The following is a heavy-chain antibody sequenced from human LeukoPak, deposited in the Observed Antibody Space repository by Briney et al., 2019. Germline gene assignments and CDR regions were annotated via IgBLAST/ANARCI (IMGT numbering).Heavy chain of an antibody. J-gene: IGHJ3*02. CDR2: IYTSGST. Sequence: SETLSLTCTVSGGSISSYYWSWIRQPAGKGLEWIGRIYTSGSTNYNPSLKSRVTMSVDTSKNQFSLKLSSVTAADTAVYYCARAPELGDFRRQNAFDIWGQGTMVTVSS. CDR1: GGSISSYY. CDR3: ARAPELGDFRRQNAFDI. V-gene: IGHV4-4*07. D-gene: IGHD3-16*01.